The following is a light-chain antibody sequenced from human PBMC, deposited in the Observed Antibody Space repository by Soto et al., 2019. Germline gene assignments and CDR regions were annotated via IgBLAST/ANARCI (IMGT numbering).Light chain of an antibody. J-gene: IGKJ2*01. CDR2: AAS. V-gene: IGKV1-39*01. Sequence: DIQMTQSPSSLSASVGDRVTITCRASQSISNYLNWYQQKPGKAPNLLIYAASSLQSGVPSRFSGSGSGTDFTLTISSLQPEDFATYSCQQSYSTPYTFGQGTKLEIK. CDR1: QSISNY. CDR3: QQSYSTPYT.